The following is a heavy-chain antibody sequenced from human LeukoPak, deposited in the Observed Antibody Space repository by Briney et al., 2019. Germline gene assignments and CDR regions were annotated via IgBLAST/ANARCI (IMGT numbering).Heavy chain of an antibody. J-gene: IGHJ4*02. D-gene: IGHD3-3*01. V-gene: IGHV4-61*08. CDR1: GGSISSGGYY. CDR3: ARVGPDFWSVIQPLDY. Sequence: PSETLSLTCTVSGGSISSGGYYWSWIRQHPGKGLEWIGYIYYSGSTNYNPSLKSRVTISVDTSKNQFSLKLSSVTAADTAVYYCARVGPDFWSVIQPLDYWGQGTLVTVSS. CDR2: IYYSGST.